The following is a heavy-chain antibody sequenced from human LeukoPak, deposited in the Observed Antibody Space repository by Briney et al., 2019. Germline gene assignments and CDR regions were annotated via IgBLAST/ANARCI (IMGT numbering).Heavy chain of an antibody. CDR3: ARAQPKGGWFDP. Sequence: PSETLSLTCTVSGGSLSHYFWSWFRQPPGKGLEWIGYIYHSGSTYYNPSLKSRVTISVDRSKNQFSLKLSSVTAADTAVYYCARAQPKGGWFDPWGQGTLVTVSS. D-gene: IGHD2-2*01. J-gene: IGHJ5*02. CDR2: IYHSGST. V-gene: IGHV4-59*12. CDR1: GGSLSHYF.